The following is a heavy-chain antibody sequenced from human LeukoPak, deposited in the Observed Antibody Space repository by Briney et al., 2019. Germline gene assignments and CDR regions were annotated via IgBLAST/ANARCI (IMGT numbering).Heavy chain of an antibody. CDR3: ARRATPFRVYFDY. J-gene: IGHJ4*02. Sequence: GGSLRLSCAASGFSFNSYWMTWVRQAPGKGLEWVSYISSSGSTIYYADSVKGRFTISRDNAKNSLYLQMNSLRAEDTAVYYCARRATPFRVYFDYWGQGTLVTVSS. CDR1: GFSFNSYW. D-gene: IGHD1-26*01. V-gene: IGHV3-11*01. CDR2: ISSSGSTI.